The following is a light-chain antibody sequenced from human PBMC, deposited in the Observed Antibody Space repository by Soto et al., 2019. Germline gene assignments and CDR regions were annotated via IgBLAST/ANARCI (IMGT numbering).Light chain of an antibody. CDR1: QSVSSSF. J-gene: IGKJ1*01. V-gene: IGKV3-20*01. CDR2: GAS. Sequence: VLTQPPGTLSLSTEERATLSYRASQSVSSSFLALYQQKPGQAPMLLIYGASSRATGIPDRFSGSGSGTDFTLTISRLEPEDFAVYYGQQYGSSPWTVGQGTKVDIK. CDR3: QQYGSSPWT.